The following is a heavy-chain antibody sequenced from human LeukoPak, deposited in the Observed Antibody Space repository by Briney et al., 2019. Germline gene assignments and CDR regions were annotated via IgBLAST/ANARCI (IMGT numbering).Heavy chain of an antibody. CDR3: ASGAAQQWLVIDY. V-gene: IGHV3-23*01. Sequence: GGSLRLSCVVSGFTFSNYAMSWVRQAPGKGLEWVSGISGSGGSTHYADSVKGRFTISRDNSKSALYLQMNSQRVEDSAVYYCASGAAQQWLVIDYWGQGTLVTVSS. CDR1: GFTFSNYA. J-gene: IGHJ4*02. CDR2: ISGSGGST. D-gene: IGHD6-19*01.